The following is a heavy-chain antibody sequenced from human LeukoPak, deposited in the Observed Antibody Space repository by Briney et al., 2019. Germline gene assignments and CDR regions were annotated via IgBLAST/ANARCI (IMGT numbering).Heavy chain of an antibody. CDR3: AKDRVTDSSGYHFDY. V-gene: IGHV3-30*18. CDR1: GFTFSSYG. D-gene: IGHD3-22*01. J-gene: IGHJ4*02. Sequence: PGKSLRLSCAASGFTFSSYGMHWVRQAPGKGLEWVAVISYDGSNKYYADSVKGRFTISRDNSKNTLYLQMNSLRAEDTAVYYCAKDRVTDSSGYHFDYWGQGTLVTPSA. CDR2: ISYDGSNK.